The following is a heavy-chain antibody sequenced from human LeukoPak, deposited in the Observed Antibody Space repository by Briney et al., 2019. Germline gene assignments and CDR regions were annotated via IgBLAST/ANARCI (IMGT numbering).Heavy chain of an antibody. CDR1: GYTFTSYG. Sequence: ASVNVSFKATGYTFTSYGISWVRPAPGQGLEWMGWISSNSDNTNYAQKLQGRVTMTTDTSTSTAYMELRSLRSDDTALYFCARDWGSIKVIADYWGQGTLVTVSS. CDR3: ARDWGSIKVIADY. V-gene: IGHV1-18*01. CDR2: ISSNSDNT. J-gene: IGHJ4*02. D-gene: IGHD7-27*01.